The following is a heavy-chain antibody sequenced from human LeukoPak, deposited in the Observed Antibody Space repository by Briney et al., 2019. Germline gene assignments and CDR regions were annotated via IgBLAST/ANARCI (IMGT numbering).Heavy chain of an antibody. CDR1: GFTFSSYA. J-gene: IGHJ4*02. Sequence: GGSLGLSCAASGFTFSSYAMHWVRQAPGKGLEWVAVISYDGSNKYYADSVKGRFTISRDNSKNTLYLQMNSLRAEDTAVYYCARAPGFIYGGFDYWGQGTLVTVSS. D-gene: IGHD3-3*02. V-gene: IGHV3-30*04. CDR2: ISYDGSNK. CDR3: ARAPGFIYGGFDY.